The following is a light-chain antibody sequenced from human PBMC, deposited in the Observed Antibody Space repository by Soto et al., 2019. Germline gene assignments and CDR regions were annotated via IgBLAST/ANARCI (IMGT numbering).Light chain of an antibody. CDR1: QSVSSS. Sequence: EIVLTQSPATLSSSPGERATLSCRAGQSVSSSLAWYQQKPGQAPRLLIYGASNRAGGIPARFSGSGSGTDFTLTISSLEPEDFAVYYCQQRSNWPVTFGQGTRLEIK. CDR3: QQRSNWPVT. J-gene: IGKJ5*01. V-gene: IGKV3-11*01. CDR2: GAS.